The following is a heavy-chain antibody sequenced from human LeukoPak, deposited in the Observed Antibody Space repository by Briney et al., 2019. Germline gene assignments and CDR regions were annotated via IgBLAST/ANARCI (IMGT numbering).Heavy chain of an antibody. D-gene: IGHD3-16*01. J-gene: IGHJ3*02. CDR2: ISSSSSTI. V-gene: IGHV3-48*04. Sequence: GGSLRLSCAASGFTFSSYSMNWVRQAPGKGLEWVSYISSSSSTIYYADSVKGRFTISRDNAKNSLYLQMNSLRAEDTAVYYCARSPVLDAFDIWGQGTMVTVSS. CDR1: GFTFSSYS. CDR3: ARSPVLDAFDI.